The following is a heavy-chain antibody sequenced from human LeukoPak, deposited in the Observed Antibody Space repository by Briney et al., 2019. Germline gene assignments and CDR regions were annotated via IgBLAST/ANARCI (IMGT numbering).Heavy chain of an antibody. J-gene: IGHJ4*02. Sequence: PGGSLRLSCAASGFTFRSYGMRWVRQAPGKGLEWVSGISGGGAYTDYADSVKGRFTISRDNYKNTLCLQTNSLRAEDTAVYYCARGSPLPMIADCWGQGTLVIVSS. CDR2: ISGGGAYT. V-gene: IGHV3-23*01. CDR3: ARGSPLPMIADC. CDR1: GFTFRSYG. D-gene: IGHD3-22*01.